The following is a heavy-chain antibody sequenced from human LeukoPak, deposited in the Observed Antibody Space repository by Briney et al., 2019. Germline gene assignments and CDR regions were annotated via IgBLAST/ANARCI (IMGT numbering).Heavy chain of an antibody. V-gene: IGHV4-59*08. J-gene: IGHJ4*02. CDR1: GGSISSYY. CDR3: MILGFSNSGSYLAPSDY. Sequence: SETLSLTCTVSGGSISSYYWSWIRQPPGKGLEWIGYIYYSGGTNYNPSLKSRVTISVDTSKNQFSLKLSSVTAADTAVYYCMILGFSNSGSYLAPSDYWGQGTLVTVSS. D-gene: IGHD1-26*01. CDR2: IYYSGGT.